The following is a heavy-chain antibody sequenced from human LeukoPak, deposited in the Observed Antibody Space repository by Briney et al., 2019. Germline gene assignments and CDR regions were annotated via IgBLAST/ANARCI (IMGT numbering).Heavy chain of an antibody. J-gene: IGHJ4*02. D-gene: IGHD2-2*01. Sequence: PGRSLRLSCAASGFTFSSYGMHWVRQAPGKGLEWVAVIWYDGSNKYYADSAKGRFTISRDNSKNTLYLQMNSLRAEDTAVYYCAKRDCSSTSCHSHYWGQGTLVTVSS. CDR2: IWYDGSNK. CDR3: AKRDCSSTSCHSHY. V-gene: IGHV3-33*06. CDR1: GFTFSSYG.